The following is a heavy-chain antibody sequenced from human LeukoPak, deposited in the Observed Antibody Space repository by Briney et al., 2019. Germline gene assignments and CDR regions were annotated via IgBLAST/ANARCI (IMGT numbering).Heavy chain of an antibody. CDR3: ARDQGYYGSGSYYTGDV. Sequence: GGSLRLSCAASGFTFSSYSMNWVRQAPGKGLEWVSSISSSSSYIYYADSVKGRFTISRDNAKNSLYLQMNSLRAEDTAVYYCARDQGYYGSGSYYTGDVWGKGTTVIVSS. D-gene: IGHD3-10*01. CDR1: GFTFSSYS. CDR2: ISSSSSYI. J-gene: IGHJ6*04. V-gene: IGHV3-21*01.